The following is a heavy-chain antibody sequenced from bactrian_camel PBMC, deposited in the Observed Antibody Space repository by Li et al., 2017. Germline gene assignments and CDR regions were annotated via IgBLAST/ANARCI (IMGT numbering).Heavy chain of an antibody. V-gene: IGHV3S26*01. Sequence: HVQLVESGGGSVQTGGSLRLSCVASGFTSNGCSMDWFRQAARKEREWVSSISFDGTPMYADSVEGRFTISQDNPKNTLYLQMTNLTIEDTAMYYCAAEPVRGSGVYCPLRGPRWGQGTQVTVS. CDR3: AAEPVRGSGVYCPLRGPR. CDR2: ISFDGTP. D-gene: IGHD2*01. CDR1: GFTSNGCS. J-gene: IGHJ4*01.